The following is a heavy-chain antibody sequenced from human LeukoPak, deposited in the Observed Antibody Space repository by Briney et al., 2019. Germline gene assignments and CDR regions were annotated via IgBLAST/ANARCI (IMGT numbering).Heavy chain of an antibody. V-gene: IGHV3-23*01. D-gene: IGHD4-17*01. CDR1: GSTFSSYA. J-gene: IGHJ4*02. CDR2: ISGSGGST. Sequence: GGSLRLSGAASGSTFSSYAMSWFRQAPGKGLEWVSAISGSGGSTYYADSVKGRFTISRDNSKNTLYLQMNSLRAEDTAVYYCAKDRPVTKDQFDYWGQGTLVTVSS. CDR3: AKDRPVTKDQFDY.